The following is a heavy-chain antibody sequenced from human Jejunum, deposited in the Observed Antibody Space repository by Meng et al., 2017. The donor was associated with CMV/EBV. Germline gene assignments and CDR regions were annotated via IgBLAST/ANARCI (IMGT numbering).Heavy chain of an antibody. CDR1: GFSFRNFD. D-gene: IGHD6-6*01. Sequence: SLKISCAASGFSFRNFDMSCARQAPGKGLEWVATITGSGSRTHYADSVKGRFTISRDNSKNTLYLQINSLRVEDTAIYYCDASDYWGQGTRVTVSS. CDR3: DASDY. V-gene: IGHV3-23*01. CDR2: ITGSGSRT. J-gene: IGHJ4*03.